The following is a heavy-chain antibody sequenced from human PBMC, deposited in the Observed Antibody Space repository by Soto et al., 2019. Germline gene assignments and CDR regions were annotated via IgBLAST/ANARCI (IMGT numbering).Heavy chain of an antibody. Sequence: VSGPTLVNPTQTLTLTCTFSGFSLSTSGVGVGWIRQPPGKALEWLALIYWNDDKRYSPSLKSRLTITKDTSKNQVVLTMTNMDPVDTATYHCAHNLYYDILTGYRFNWFDPWGQGTLVTVSS. CDR2: IYWNDDK. D-gene: IGHD3-9*01. V-gene: IGHV2-5*01. J-gene: IGHJ5*02. CDR1: GFSLSTSGVG. CDR3: AHNLYYDILTGYRFNWFDP.